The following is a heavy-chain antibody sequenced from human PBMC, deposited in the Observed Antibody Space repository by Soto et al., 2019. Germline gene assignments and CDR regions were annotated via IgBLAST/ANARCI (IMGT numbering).Heavy chain of an antibody. J-gene: IGHJ6*02. V-gene: IGHV4-4*07. CDR3: ARDRGSSWPPYYGMDV. D-gene: IGHD6-13*01. CDR1: GGSINSYY. Sequence: SETLSLTCTVSGGSINSYYWSWIRQPAGKGLEWIGRIYASGSTNYYPSLKSRVTMSVDTSKNQFSLKLSSVTAADTAVYYCARDRGSSWPPYYGMDVWGQGTTVTVSS. CDR2: IYASGST.